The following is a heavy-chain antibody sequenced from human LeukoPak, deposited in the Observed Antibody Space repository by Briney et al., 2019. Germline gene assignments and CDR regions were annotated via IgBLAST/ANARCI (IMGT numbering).Heavy chain of an antibody. J-gene: IGHJ4*02. CDR1: VFTFSTYW. CDR2: IKRDGSEK. CDR3: VSPFY. V-gene: IGHV3-7*05. D-gene: IGHD3-3*02. Sequence: GGSLRLSCAASVFTFSTYWMNCVRQAPGKGLEWVDNIKRDGSEKYYVDSVKGRFTISRDNAKNSLDLQMNSLRAEDTAVYYCVSPFYWGQGTLVTVSS.